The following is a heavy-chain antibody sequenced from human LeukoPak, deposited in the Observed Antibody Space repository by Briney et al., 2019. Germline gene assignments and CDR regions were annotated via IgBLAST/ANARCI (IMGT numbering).Heavy chain of an antibody. CDR3: AKDPPQQLVEGWFDP. D-gene: IGHD6-13*01. CDR2: ISGSGGST. V-gene: IGHV3-23*01. J-gene: IGHJ5*02. CDR1: GFTFSSYA. Sequence: PGGSLRLSCAASGFTFSSYAMSWVRQAPGKGLEWVSAISGSGGSTYHADSVKGRFTISRDNSKNTLYLQMNSLRAEDAAVYYCAKDPPQQLVEGWFDPWGQGTLVTVSS.